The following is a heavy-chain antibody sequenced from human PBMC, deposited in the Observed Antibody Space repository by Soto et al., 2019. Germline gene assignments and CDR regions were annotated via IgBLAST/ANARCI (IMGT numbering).Heavy chain of an antibody. CDR2: MHTGGNEK. V-gene: IGHV3-33*08. CDR3: ARDADTTGHYSHFDL. J-gene: IGHJ4*02. D-gene: IGHD3-9*01. CDR1: GFTFSYYG. Sequence: QVQLVESGGGVVQPGVSLRLSCAASGFTFSYYGFHWVRQAPGKGLEWVAVMHTGGNEKYYVDSVKGRFTVSSDDSRTMVYLEMSGLRAEDTAEYLCARDADTTGHYSHFDLWGRGALVAGS.